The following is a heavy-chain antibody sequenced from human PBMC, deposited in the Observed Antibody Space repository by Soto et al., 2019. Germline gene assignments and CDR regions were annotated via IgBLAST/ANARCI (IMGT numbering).Heavy chain of an antibody. Sequence: QVQLVQSGAEVKKPGASVKVSCKSSGYTFTSYGISGVRQAPGQGLEWMGWISAYNGNTKYAQKLQGRVTMTTDTSTSTVYMELRSLRSDDTAVYYCARDQSYGGAFDYWGQGTLVTVSS. CDR3: ARDQSYGGAFDY. V-gene: IGHV1-18*01. D-gene: IGHD2-21*01. CDR1: GYTFTSYG. CDR2: ISAYNGNT. J-gene: IGHJ4*02.